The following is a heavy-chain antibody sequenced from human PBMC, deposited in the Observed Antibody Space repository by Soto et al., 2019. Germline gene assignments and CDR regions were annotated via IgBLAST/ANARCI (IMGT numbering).Heavy chain of an antibody. CDR2: ISGSGGST. V-gene: IGHV3-23*01. J-gene: IGHJ4*02. CDR3: AKDRIGLTTVTMFDY. CDR1: GFTFSSYA. Sequence: GGSLRLSCAASGFTFSSYAMSWVRQAPGKGLEWVSAISGSGGSTYYADSVKGRFTISRDNSKNTLYLQMNSLRAEDTAVYYCAKDRIGLTTVTMFDYWGQGTLVTVSS. D-gene: IGHD4-17*01.